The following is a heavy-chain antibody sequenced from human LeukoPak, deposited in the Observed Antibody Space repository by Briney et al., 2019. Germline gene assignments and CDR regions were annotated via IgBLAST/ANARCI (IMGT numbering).Heavy chain of an antibody. CDR1: GYSFNMYW. Sequence: GESLKISCEASGYSFNMYWIGWVRPMPGKGLEWMGIIYPGDSDTRYSPSFQGQVTISADKSISTAYLQWSSLKASDTAMYYCARYRYCSGGNCYGPDYWGQGTLVTVSS. J-gene: IGHJ4*02. CDR3: ARYRYCSGGNCYGPDY. V-gene: IGHV5-51*01. CDR2: IYPGDSDT. D-gene: IGHD2-15*01.